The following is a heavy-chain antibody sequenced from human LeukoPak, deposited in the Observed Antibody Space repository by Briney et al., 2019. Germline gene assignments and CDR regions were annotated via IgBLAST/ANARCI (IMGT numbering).Heavy chain of an antibody. CDR2: IYYSGST. Sequence: SETLSLTCTVSGGSLSSYYWSWLRQPPGKGLEWIGYIYYSGSTNYNPSLKSRVTISVDTSKNQFSLKLSSVTAADTAVYYCARVGILTGPDYWGQGTLVTVSS. CDR1: GGSLSSYY. J-gene: IGHJ4*02. D-gene: IGHD3-9*01. V-gene: IGHV4-59*01. CDR3: ARVGILTGPDY.